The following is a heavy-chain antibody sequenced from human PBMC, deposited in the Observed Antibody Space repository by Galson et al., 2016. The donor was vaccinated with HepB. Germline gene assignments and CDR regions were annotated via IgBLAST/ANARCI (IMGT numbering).Heavy chain of an antibody. Sequence: SLRLSCAASAFVFSNFGLSWVRQAPGKGLEWVASISTRRTTYYSDSVQGRFTISRDNSNNTLYLQTNGLRAEDTAVYYCAKERLVRRIFDHWGQGTLLTVSS. CDR3: AKERLVRRIFDH. V-gene: IGHV3-23*01. J-gene: IGHJ4*02. CDR2: ISTRRTT. D-gene: IGHD1-1*01. CDR1: AFVFSNFG.